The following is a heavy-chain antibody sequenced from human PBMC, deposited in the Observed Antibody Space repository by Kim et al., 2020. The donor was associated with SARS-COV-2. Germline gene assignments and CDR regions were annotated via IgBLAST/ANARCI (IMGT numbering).Heavy chain of an antibody. J-gene: IGHJ4*02. V-gene: IGHV4-34*01. CDR1: GGSFSGYY. CDR2: INHSGST. Sequence: SETLSLTCAVYGGSFSGYYWSWIRQPPGKGLEWIGEINHSGSTNYNPSLKSRVTISVDTSKNQFSLKLSSVTAADTAVYYCAREPDVGSGRANFDYWGQGTLVTVSS. CDR3: AREPDVGSGRANFDY. D-gene: IGHD3-10*01.